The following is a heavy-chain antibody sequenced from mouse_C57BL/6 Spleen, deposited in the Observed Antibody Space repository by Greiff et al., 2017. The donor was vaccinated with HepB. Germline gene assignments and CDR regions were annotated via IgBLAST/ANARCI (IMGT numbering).Heavy chain of an antibody. Sequence: QVQLQQPGAELVKPGASVKMSCKASGYTFTSYWITWVKQRPGQGLEWIGDIYPGSGSTNYNEKFKSKATLTVDTSSSTAYMQLSSLTSEDSAVYYSAREGEYYGSSYSCWGQGTTLTVSS. V-gene: IGHV1-55*01. J-gene: IGHJ2*01. D-gene: IGHD1-1*01. CDR2: IYPGSGST. CDR3: AREGEYYGSSYSC. CDR1: GYTFTSYW.